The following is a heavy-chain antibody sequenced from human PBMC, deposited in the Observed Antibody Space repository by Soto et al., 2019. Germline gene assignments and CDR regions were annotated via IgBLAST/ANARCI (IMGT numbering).Heavy chain of an antibody. CDR2: IYRGGST. CDR1: GFSVSSDY. Sequence: DVQLVETGGGLIQPGGSLRLSCAASGFSVSSDYMNWVRQDPGKGLEWVSVIYRGGSTYYADSVRGRFTISRDNSENTLFLQMNSLRAEDTAVYYWARATEWNALDIWGQGTMVTVSS. D-gene: IGHD3-3*01. J-gene: IGHJ3*02. CDR3: ARATEWNALDI. V-gene: IGHV3-53*02.